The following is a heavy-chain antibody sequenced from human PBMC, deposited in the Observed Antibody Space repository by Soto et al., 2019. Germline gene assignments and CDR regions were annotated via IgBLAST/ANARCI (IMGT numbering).Heavy chain of an antibody. CDR3: AKDLSGSYYYDGLDV. J-gene: IGHJ6*02. D-gene: IGHD1-26*01. Sequence: GSLRLSCAASGFTFRSYAMHGVRQAPGKGLEWVAVISFDGNNEDYADSVKGRFTISRDNSKNTLYLEMNSLRAEDAAVYYCAKDLSGSYYYDGLDVWGQGTTVTVSS. CDR2: ISFDGNNE. CDR1: GFTFRSYA. V-gene: IGHV3-30*18.